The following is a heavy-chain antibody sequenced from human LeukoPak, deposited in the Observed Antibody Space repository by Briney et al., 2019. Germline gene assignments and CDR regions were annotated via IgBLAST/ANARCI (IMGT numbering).Heavy chain of an antibody. CDR1: GFTFSTYP. Sequence: PGRSLRLSCAASGFTFSTYPMHWVRQAPGEGLEWVAVMSFDGDSEYYTDSVRGRFTVSRDNAKSPLYLQMNSLRPGETAVYYCARDRGKLRGYYYMDVWGKGTTVTVSS. D-gene: IGHD3-10*01. V-gene: IGHV3-30-3*01. CDR2: MSFDGDSE. CDR3: ARDRGKLRGYYYMDV. J-gene: IGHJ6*03.